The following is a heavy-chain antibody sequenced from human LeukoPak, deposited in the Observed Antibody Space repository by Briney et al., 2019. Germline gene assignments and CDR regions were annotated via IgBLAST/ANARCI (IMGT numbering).Heavy chain of an antibody. J-gene: IGHJ4*02. CDR1: GFTFDDYA. V-gene: IGHV3-9*03. Sequence: PGGSLRLSCAASGFTFDDYAMHWVRQAPGKGLEWVSGISWNSGSIGYADSVKGRFTISRDNAKNSLYLQMNSLRAEDMALYYCAKAGIHGSSYNYFDYWGQGTLVTVSS. CDR2: ISWNSGSI. CDR3: AKAGIHGSSYNYFDY. D-gene: IGHD6-13*01.